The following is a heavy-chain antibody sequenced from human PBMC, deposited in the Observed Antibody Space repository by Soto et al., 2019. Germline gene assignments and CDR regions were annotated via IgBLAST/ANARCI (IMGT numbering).Heavy chain of an antibody. D-gene: IGHD6-13*01. V-gene: IGHV1-3*01. Sequence: QVPLVQSGAEVKKPGASVKVSCKASGYTFTSYAMHWVRQAPGQRLEWMGWINAGNGNTKYSQKFQGRVTITRDTSASTAYMELSSLRSEDTAVYYCAREGRSWYGGGFSWFDPWGQGTLVTVSS. J-gene: IGHJ5*02. CDR3: AREGRSWYGGGFSWFDP. CDR1: GYTFTSYA. CDR2: INAGNGNT.